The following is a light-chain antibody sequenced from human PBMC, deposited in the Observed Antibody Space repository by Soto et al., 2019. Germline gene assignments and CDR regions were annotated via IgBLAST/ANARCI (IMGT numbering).Light chain of an antibody. CDR3: QQSYISPYT. CDR1: QSISKN. J-gene: IGKJ2*01. Sequence: DVQMNQSPASLSASVGDIVTITCRASQSISKNLNWYQHKVGKAPQLLTYSASDSQAGVPARFSSSGSGTDFTLIISDLQPDDFATYYCQQSYISPYTFGGTTKVDIK. V-gene: IGKV1-39*01. CDR2: SAS.